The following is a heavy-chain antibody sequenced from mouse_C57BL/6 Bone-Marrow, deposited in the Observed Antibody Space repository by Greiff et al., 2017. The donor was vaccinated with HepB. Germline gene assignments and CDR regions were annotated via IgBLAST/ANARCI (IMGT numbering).Heavy chain of an antibody. Sequence: EVHLVESGGDLEKPGGSLKLSCAASGFTFSSYGMSWVRQTPDKRLEWVATISSGGSYTYYPDSVKGRFTISRDNAKNTLYLQMSSLKSEDTAMYYCARHGRLLRLYYFDYWGQGTTLTVSS. CDR2: ISSGGSYT. CDR1: GFTFSSYG. CDR3: ARHGRLLRLYYFDY. D-gene: IGHD1-2*01. V-gene: IGHV5-6*01. J-gene: IGHJ2*01.